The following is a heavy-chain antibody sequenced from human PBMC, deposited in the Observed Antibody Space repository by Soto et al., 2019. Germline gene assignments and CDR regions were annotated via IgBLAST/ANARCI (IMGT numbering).Heavy chain of an antibody. CDR3: ARDLGDGYWVDY. CDR1: GFTFSSYR. J-gene: IGHJ4*02. V-gene: IGHV3-21*01. CDR2: ISSSSSYI. D-gene: IGHD5-12*01. Sequence: EVQLVESGGGLVKPGGSLRLSCAASGFTFSSYRLNWVRQAPGKGLEWVSSISSSSSYIYYADSVKGRFTISRDNAKNSLYLQMNSLRAEDTAVYYCARDLGDGYWVDYWGQGTLVTVSS.